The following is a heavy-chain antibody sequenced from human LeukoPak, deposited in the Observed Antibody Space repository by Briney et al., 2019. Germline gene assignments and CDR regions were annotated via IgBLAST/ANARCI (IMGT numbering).Heavy chain of an antibody. Sequence: PSETLSLTCTVSGGSISSYFWSWIRQPPGKGLEWIGYIYYTGSTSYNPSLKSRVTISVDTSKNRFSLKLRSVTAADTAVYYCASDPYSSGWYASFDPWGQGTLVTVSS. D-gene: IGHD6-19*01. CDR1: GGSISSYF. CDR3: ASDPYSSGWYASFDP. V-gene: IGHV4-59*01. CDR2: IYYTGST. J-gene: IGHJ5*02.